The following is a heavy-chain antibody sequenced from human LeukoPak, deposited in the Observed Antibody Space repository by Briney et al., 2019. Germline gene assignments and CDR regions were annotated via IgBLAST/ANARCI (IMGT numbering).Heavy chain of an antibody. CDR3: AKDFWGDHGPPFDY. CDR1: GFTFSSYA. V-gene: IGHV3-23*01. Sequence: PGGSLRLTCAASGFTFSSYAMSWVRQAPGKGLEWVSAISGSGGSTYYADSVKGRFTISRDNSKNTLYLQMNSLRAEDTAVYYCAKDFWGDHGPPFDYWGQGTLVTVSS. D-gene: IGHD3-16*01. CDR2: ISGSGGST. J-gene: IGHJ4*02.